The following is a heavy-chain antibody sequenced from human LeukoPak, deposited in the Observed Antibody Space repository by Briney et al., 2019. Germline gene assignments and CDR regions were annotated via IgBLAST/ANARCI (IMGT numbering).Heavy chain of an antibody. J-gene: IGHJ4*02. V-gene: IGHV3-66*01. Sequence: GGSLRLSCAASGFTVSSNYMSWVRQAPGMGLEWVSVIYSGGSTYYADSVKGRFTISRDNSKNTLYLQMNSLRAEDTAVYYCARVPHSMGPLDYWGQGTLVTVSS. D-gene: IGHD2/OR15-2a*01. CDR2: IYSGGST. CDR1: GFTVSSNY. CDR3: ARVPHSMGPLDY.